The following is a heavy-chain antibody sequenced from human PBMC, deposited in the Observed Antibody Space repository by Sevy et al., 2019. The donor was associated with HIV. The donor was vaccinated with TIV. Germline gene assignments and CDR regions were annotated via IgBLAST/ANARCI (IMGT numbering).Heavy chain of an antibody. V-gene: IGHV3-73*01. D-gene: IGHD2-15*01. CDR1: GFIFSGSA. CDR3: ARHYIDCSGGSCHSDYFDY. CDR2: IKTKGNDYAT. Sequence: GGSLRLSCAASGFIFSGSAIHWVRQAPGKGLEWIGRIKTKGNDYATAYAESVKARFTISRDDSKNTAYLQMNKLRTEETAVHYCARHYIDCSGGSCHSDYFDYWGQGTLVTVSS. J-gene: IGHJ4*02.